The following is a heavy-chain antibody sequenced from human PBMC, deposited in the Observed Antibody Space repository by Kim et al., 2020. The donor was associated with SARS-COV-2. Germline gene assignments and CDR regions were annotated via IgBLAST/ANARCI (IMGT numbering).Heavy chain of an antibody. CDR1: GYTLTELS. Sequence: ASVKVSCKVSGYTLTELSMHWVRQAPGKGLEWMGGFDPEDGETIYAQKFQGRVTMTEDTSTDTAYMELSSLRSEDTAVYYCATESGRGRTIFGVVAKHFDYWGQGTLVTVSS. CDR3: ATESGRGRTIFGVVAKHFDY. J-gene: IGHJ4*02. V-gene: IGHV1-24*01. D-gene: IGHD3-3*01. CDR2: FDPEDGET.